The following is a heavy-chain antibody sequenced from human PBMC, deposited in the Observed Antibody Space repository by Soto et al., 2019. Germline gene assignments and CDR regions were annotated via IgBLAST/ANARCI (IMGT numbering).Heavy chain of an antibody. V-gene: IGHV3-11*01. CDR1: AFTFSDYY. CDR3: ASQWGYYDFWSGLEL. Sequence: QVQLVESGGGLVKPGGSLRLSCADSAFTFSDYYMSWIRQAPGKGLEWVSYISSSGSTIYYAASVKGRFTISRDNAKNSLDLQMNSLRAEDTAVYYCASQWGYYDFWSGLELWGQGTMVTVSS. J-gene: IGHJ3*01. CDR2: ISSSGSTI. D-gene: IGHD3-3*01.